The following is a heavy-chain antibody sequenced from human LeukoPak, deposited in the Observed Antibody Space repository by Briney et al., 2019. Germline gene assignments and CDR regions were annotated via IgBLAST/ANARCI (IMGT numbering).Heavy chain of an antibody. CDR1: GGSISSSSDY. CDR3: ARLEMATIDY. CDR2: NYSGST. J-gene: IGHJ4*02. D-gene: IGHD5-24*01. V-gene: IGHV4-39*01. Sequence: PSETLSLTCTVSGGSISSSSDYWAWIRQPPGKGLEWIGSNYSGSTHYNPSLRSRVTISVDTSKNQFSLKLSSVTAADTVVYYCARLEMATIDYWGQGTLVTVSS.